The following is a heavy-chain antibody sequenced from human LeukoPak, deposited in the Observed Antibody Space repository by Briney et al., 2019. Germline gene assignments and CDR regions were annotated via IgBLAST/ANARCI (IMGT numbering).Heavy chain of an antibody. D-gene: IGHD3-16*01. V-gene: IGHV4-59*08. CDR2: IYSTGAT. CDR1: DDSISSYY. J-gene: IGHJ2*01. CDR3: ARLKMGAYFDL. Sequence: RPSETLSLTCTVSDDSISSYYWSWIRQPPGKGPEWIAYIYSTGATSYNPSLRSRVSISLDTSKSHFSLKLSSVTVADTAVYLCARLKMGAYFDLWGRGTLVTVSS.